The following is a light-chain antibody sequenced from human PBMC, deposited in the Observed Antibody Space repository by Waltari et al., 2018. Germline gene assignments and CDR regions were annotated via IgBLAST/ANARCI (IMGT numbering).Light chain of an antibody. CDR3: QQYDNLPLT. CDR1: QAISHF. Sequence: DAQMTQSPSSLSASVGDRVTTTCQSSQAISHFLNWYQQKPGTPPKLLITDASTLQTGVPSRFSGGRSGTQFTFTVNGLQPEDVATYFCQQYDNLPLTFGVGTKVEI. J-gene: IGKJ4*01. CDR2: DAS. V-gene: IGKV1-33*01.